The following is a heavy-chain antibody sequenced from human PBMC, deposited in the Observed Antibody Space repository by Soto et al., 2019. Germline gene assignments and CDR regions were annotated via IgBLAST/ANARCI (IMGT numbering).Heavy chain of an antibody. D-gene: IGHD3-22*01. J-gene: IGHJ4*02. CDR3: ARVYYDSSGACDY. V-gene: IGHV3-11*06. CDR1: GFTFSDYY. CDR2: ISSSSSYT. Sequence: PGGSLRLSCAASGFTFSDYYMSWIRQAPGKGLEWVSYISSSSSYTNYADSVKGRFTISRDNAKNSLYLQMNSLRAEDTAVYYCARVYYDSSGACDYWGQGTLVTVSS.